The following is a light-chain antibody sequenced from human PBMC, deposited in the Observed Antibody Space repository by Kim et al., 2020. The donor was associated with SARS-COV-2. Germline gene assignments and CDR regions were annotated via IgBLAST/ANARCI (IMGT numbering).Light chain of an antibody. CDR2: GAS. J-gene: IGKJ2*01. Sequence: LSPGERDTLSCRASQIVSSSYLAWYQLKPGQAPRLLIYGASSRATGIPDRFSGSGSGTDFTLTISRLEPEDFAVYYCQQYGSSPYTFGQGTKLEI. V-gene: IGKV3-20*01. CDR1: QIVSSSY. CDR3: QQYGSSPYT.